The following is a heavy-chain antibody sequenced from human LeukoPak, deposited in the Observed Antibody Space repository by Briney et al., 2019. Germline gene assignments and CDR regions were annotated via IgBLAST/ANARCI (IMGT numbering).Heavy chain of an antibody. V-gene: IGHV3-23*01. Sequence: GGSLRLSCAASVFTFSTYSMNWVRQAPGKGLELVSAISGSGGSTYYADSVKGRFTISRDNSKNTLYLQMNSLRAEDTAVYYCAKDYMTGPYPYYFDYWGQGTLVTVSS. D-gene: IGHD3-9*01. CDR1: VFTFSTYS. CDR3: AKDYMTGPYPYYFDY. CDR2: ISGSGGST. J-gene: IGHJ4*02.